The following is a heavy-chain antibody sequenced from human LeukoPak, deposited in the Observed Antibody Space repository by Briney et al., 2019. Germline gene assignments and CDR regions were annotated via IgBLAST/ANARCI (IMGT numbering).Heavy chain of an antibody. CDR3: AKDRDYGDYKESYFDY. Sequence: GGSLRLSCAASGFTFSSYAMSWVRQAPGKGLEWVSAISGSGGSTYYADSVKGRFTISRDNSKNTLYLQMNSLRAEDTAVYYCAKDRDYGDYKESYFDYWGQGTLVTVSS. D-gene: IGHD4-17*01. J-gene: IGHJ4*02. CDR2: ISGSGGST. V-gene: IGHV3-23*01. CDR1: GFTFSSYA.